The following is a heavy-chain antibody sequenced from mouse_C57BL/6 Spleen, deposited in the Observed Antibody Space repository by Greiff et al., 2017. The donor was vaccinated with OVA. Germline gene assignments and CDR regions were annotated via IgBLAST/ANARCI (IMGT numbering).Heavy chain of an antibody. D-gene: IGHD1-1*01. V-gene: IGHV5-4*01. CDR2: ISDGGSYT. Sequence: EVHLVESGGGLVKPGGSLKLSCAASGFTFSSYAMSWVRQTPEKRLEWVATISDGGSYTYYPDNVKGRFTISRDNAKNNLYLQMSHLKSEDTAMYYCARDLYPYAMDYWGQGTSVTVSS. J-gene: IGHJ4*01. CDR1: GFTFSSYA. CDR3: ARDLYPYAMDY.